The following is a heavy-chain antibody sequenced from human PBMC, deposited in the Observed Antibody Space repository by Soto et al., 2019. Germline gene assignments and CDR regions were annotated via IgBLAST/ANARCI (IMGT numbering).Heavy chain of an antibody. CDR1: GGSFSGYY. CDR3: ARAPGYGSGRYRTYYYYYMDV. V-gene: IGHV4-34*01. Sequence: SETLSLTCAVYGGSFSGYYWSWIRQPPGKGLEWIGEINHSGSTNYNPSLKSRVTISVDTSKNQFSLKLSSVTAADTAVYYCARAPGYGSGRYRTYYYYYMDVWGKGTTVTVSS. D-gene: IGHD3-10*01. CDR2: INHSGST. J-gene: IGHJ6*03.